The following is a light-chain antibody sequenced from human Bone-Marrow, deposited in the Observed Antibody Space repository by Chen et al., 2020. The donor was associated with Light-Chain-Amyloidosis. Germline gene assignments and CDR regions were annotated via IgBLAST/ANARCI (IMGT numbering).Light chain of an antibody. CDR3: SSYTITNTLV. CDR2: EVT. J-gene: IGLJ1*01. V-gene: IGLV2-14*01. Sequence: QSALTQTASVSGSPGQAITTSCTGTSSDVGGDNHVSWYQQHPDKAPKLMIYEVTNRPSWVPDRFSGSKSDNTASLTISGLQTEDEADYFCSSYTITNTLVFGSGTRVTVL. CDR1: SSDVGGDNH.